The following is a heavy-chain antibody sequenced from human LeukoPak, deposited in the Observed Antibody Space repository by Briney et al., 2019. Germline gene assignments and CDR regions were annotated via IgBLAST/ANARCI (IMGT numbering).Heavy chain of an antibody. CDR3: VREAYGSGKSWFDP. V-gene: IGHV3-7*01. J-gene: IGHJ5*02. CDR2: IREDGSET. Sequence: GGSLRLSCAASEFTFSRSWMTWVRQAPGKGLEWVANIREDGSETYYVDSVMGRFTISRDNAKNALYLQMNSLRVEDTAVYYCVREAYGSGKSWFDPWGQGALVTVSS. CDR1: EFTFSRSW. D-gene: IGHD3-10*01.